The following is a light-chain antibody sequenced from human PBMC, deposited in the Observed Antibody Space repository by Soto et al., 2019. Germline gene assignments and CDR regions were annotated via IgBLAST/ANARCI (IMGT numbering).Light chain of an antibody. CDR2: NNN. J-gene: IGLJ1*01. CDR3: AAWDDSLNGLV. Sequence: QSVLTQPPSASGTPGQKVTISCSGSSSNIGPNAVNWYQQLPGTAPKLLLYNNNQRPSGVSDRFSGSKSGTSASLAISGPQSDDEADYHCAAWDDSLNGLVFGTGTKLTVL. CDR1: SSNIGPNA. V-gene: IGLV1-44*01.